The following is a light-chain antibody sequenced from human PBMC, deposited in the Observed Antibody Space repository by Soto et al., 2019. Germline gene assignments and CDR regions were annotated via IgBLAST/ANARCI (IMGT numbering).Light chain of an antibody. CDR2: NNN. Sequence: QSVLTQPPSASGTPGQRVTISCSGSSSNIGSKTVNWYRQLPGTAPKLLIYNNNQRPSGCPDRFSGSKSGTSASLAISGLQSEDEADYYCAAWDDSLSGYVVFGGGTKLTVL. CDR1: SSNIGSKT. CDR3: AAWDDSLSGYVV. J-gene: IGLJ2*01. V-gene: IGLV1-44*01.